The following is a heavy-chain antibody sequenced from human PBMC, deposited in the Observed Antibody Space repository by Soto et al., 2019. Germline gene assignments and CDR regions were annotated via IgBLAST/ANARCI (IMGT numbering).Heavy chain of an antibody. J-gene: IGHJ4*02. CDR3: ARSGLVAAAGPGRAGY. D-gene: IGHD6-13*01. CDR1: GYTFTGYY. Sequence: ASVKVSCKASGYTFTGYYMHWVRQAPGQGLEWMGWINPNSGGTNYAQKFQGRVTMTRDTSISTAYMELSRLRSGDTAVYYCARSGLVAAAGPGRAGYWGQGTLVTVSS. V-gene: IGHV1-2*02. CDR2: INPNSGGT.